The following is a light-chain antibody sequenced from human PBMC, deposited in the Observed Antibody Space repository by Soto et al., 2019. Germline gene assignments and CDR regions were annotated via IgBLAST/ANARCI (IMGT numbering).Light chain of an antibody. CDR2: GAS. V-gene: IGKV3-20*01. J-gene: IGKJ1*01. Sequence: EIVLTQSPGTLSLSPGERATLSCRASQSVSGGQLAWYQQKPGQAPRFLIYGASGRATGIPDRFSGGGSGTDSTLTISRLEPEDFAVYYCLQYGTSTRTFGQGTKVEIK. CDR1: QSVSGGQ. CDR3: LQYGTSTRT.